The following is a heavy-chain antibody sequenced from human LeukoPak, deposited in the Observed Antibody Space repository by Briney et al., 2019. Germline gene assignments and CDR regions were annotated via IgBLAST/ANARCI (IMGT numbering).Heavy chain of an antibody. CDR2: IYPNGNT. CDR3: AAGRDGYNPDAFDI. V-gene: IGHV3-66*01. D-gene: IGHD5-24*01. Sequence: PGGSLRLSCAASGFTVSSNYMNWVRQAPGKGLEWVSMIYPNGNTFYTNSVKGRFTISRDNSKNTLDLQMSSLRAEDTAVYYCAAGRDGYNPDAFDIWGQGTMVTVSS. CDR1: GFTVSSNY. J-gene: IGHJ3*02.